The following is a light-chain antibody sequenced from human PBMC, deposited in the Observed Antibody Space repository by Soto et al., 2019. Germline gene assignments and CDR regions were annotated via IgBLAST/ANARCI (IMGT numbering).Light chain of an antibody. CDR1: QTISSW. J-gene: IGKJ1*01. CDR3: QQYNSYSQT. CDR2: AAS. Sequence: DIQMTQSPSTLSGSVGDRVTITCRASQTISSWLAWYQQKPGKAPNLLIYAASTLQSGVPSRFSGSGSGTEFTLTISSLQPEDFATYYCQQYNSYSQTFGQGTKVDI. V-gene: IGKV1-5*01.